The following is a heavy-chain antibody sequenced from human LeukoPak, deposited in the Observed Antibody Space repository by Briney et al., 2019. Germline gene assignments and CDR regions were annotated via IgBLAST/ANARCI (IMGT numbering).Heavy chain of an antibody. D-gene: IGHD2-2*01. V-gene: IGHV1-2*02. CDR2: INPNSGGT. CDR3: ARDRAVVPAARNWFDP. Sequence: ASVKVSCKASGYTFTGYYMHLVRQAPGQGLEWIGWINPNSGGTNYAQKFQGRVTMTRDTSNSTAYMELSMLRSDDTAVYYCARDRAVVPAARNWFDPWGQGTLVTVSS. CDR1: GYTFTGYY. J-gene: IGHJ5*02.